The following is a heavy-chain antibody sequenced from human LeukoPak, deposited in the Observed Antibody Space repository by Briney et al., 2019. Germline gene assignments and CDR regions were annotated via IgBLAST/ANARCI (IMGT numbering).Heavy chain of an antibody. J-gene: IGHJ4*02. CDR1: GFTFSSYS. V-gene: IGHV3-21*04. Sequence: PGGSLRLSCAGSGFTFSSYSMNWVRQAPGKGLEWVSSISSSSSYIYYADSVKGRFTISRDNAKSSLYLQMNSLRAGDTAVYYCAKHFKIRHSPFDYWGQGTLVTVSS. D-gene: IGHD3-3*02. CDR3: AKHFKIRHSPFDY. CDR2: ISSSSSYI.